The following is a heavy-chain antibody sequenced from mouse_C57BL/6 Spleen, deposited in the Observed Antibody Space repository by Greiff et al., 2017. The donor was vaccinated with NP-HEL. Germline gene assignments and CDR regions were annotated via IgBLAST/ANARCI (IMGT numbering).Heavy chain of an antibody. D-gene: IGHD4-1*01. V-gene: IGHV1-50*01. CDR2: IDPSDSYT. Sequence: QVQLQQPGAELVKPGASVKLSCKASGYTFTSYWMQWVKQRPGQGLEWIGEIDPSDSYTNYNQKFKGKATLTVDTSSSTAYMQLSSLTSEDSAVYYCARESAGTFDYWGQGTTLTVSS. CDR3: ARESAGTFDY. J-gene: IGHJ2*01. CDR1: GYTFTSYW.